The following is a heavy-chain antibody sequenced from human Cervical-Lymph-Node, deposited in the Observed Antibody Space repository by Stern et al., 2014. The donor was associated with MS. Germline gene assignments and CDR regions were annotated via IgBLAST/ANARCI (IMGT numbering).Heavy chain of an antibody. CDR2: IIPFLNTA. J-gene: IGHJ4*02. CDR1: GGTFNTHP. V-gene: IGHV1-69*06. Sequence: QVQLMQSGAEVKKPGSSVKVSCKASGGTFNTHPITWVRQAPGQGLGWMGGIIPFLNTANYAQKFQGRITITADKSTGTTYMEISSLRSDDTAVYYCASSLVASGHWGQGTLVTVSS. D-gene: IGHD2-8*02. CDR3: ASSLVASGH.